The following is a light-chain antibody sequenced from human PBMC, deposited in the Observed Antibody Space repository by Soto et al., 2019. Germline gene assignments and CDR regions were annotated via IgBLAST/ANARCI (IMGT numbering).Light chain of an antibody. CDR1: SSNIGDYH. CDR2: SSH. Sequence: QSVLTQPPSASGTPGQRFTISCAGSSSNIGDYHVHWYQQLPGAAPKVLIHSSHQRPSGVPDRFSGSKSGTSASLAISGLQSEDEADDYCAAWDDSLNGVVFGGGTKLTVL. CDR3: AAWDDSLNGVV. V-gene: IGLV1-44*01. J-gene: IGLJ2*01.